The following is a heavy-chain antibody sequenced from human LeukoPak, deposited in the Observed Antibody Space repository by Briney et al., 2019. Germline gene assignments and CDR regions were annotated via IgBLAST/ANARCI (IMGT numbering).Heavy chain of an antibody. Sequence: GGSLRLSCAASGLIVSRNYMSWVRQAPGKGLEWVSDIYSGGSPYYADSVKGRFTISRDISKNTVYLQMNSLRVEDTAVYYCAREDHVRGTFDIWGQGTMVTVSS. CDR3: AREDHVRGTFDI. D-gene: IGHD3-10*02. J-gene: IGHJ3*02. CDR1: GLIVSRNY. CDR2: IYSGGSP. V-gene: IGHV3-53*01.